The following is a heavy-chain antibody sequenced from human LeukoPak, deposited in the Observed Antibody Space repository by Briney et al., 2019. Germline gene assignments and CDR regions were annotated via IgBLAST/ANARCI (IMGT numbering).Heavy chain of an antibody. J-gene: IGHJ5*02. D-gene: IGHD1-14*01. Sequence: SETLSLTCNISGVPITDYYWSWIRLAPGRGLEWIGYMYYSGDSNSNPSIEGRVTMSADTSTNQFSLRLTSVTAADTAIYYCASELPSTGNWFDPWGQGILVTVSS. V-gene: IGHV4-59*01. CDR2: MYYSGDS. CDR3: ASELPSTGNWFDP. CDR1: GVPITDYY.